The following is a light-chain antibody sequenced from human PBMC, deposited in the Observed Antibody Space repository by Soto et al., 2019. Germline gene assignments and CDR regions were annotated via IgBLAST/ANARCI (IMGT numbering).Light chain of an antibody. CDR2: GAS. Sequence: EIVLTQSPGTLSVSPGESAMLSCRASQGVGSNLAWYQQKPGQAPRLLIYGASTRATGIPVRFSGSGSGTEFTLTISSLQSEDFAVYYCQQYNNWPLTFGGGTKVDIK. V-gene: IGKV3-15*01. CDR1: QGVGSN. J-gene: IGKJ4*01. CDR3: QQYNNWPLT.